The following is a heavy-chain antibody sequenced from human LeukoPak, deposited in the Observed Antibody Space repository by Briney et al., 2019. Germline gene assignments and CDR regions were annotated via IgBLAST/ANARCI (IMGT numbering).Heavy chain of an antibody. CDR2: ISRSSSII. Sequence: GGSLRLSCAASGFTFSSYEMDWVRQAPGKGLEWVSYISRSSSIIYYADSVKGRFTISRDNAKSSLYLQMNSLRAEDTAVYYCARAKRNAFDIWGQGTMVTVSS. V-gene: IGHV3-48*01. CDR3: ARAKRNAFDI. CDR1: GFTFSSYE. J-gene: IGHJ3*02.